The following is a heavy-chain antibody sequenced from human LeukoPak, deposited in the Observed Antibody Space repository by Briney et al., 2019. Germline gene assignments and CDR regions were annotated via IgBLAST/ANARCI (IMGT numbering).Heavy chain of an antibody. J-gene: IGHJ4*02. V-gene: IGHV3-74*01. Sequence: GGSLSLYCEASGLTFNNYWMHWVRQGPGKGLVWVARISGDGKSTTYADSVKGRFTISRDNSKNTMYLQVNSLRAEDTALYFCARLPVPINDFGDYFDYWGQGILVTVSS. D-gene: IGHD3/OR15-3a*01. CDR3: ARLPVPINDFGDYFDY. CDR2: ISGDGKST. CDR1: GLTFNNYW.